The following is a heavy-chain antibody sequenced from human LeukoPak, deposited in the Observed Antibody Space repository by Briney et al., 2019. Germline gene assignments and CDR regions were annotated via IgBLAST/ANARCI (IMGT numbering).Heavy chain of an antibody. Sequence: GESLLISCQGFGYTFTTSWIGWVRQLPGKGLEWMAIIYAGNSDTKYSPSFQGQVSISTDRSISTAYLQWSSLQASDTAIYYCAILNHPDGRVYWGQGTPGTVSS. CDR2: IYAGNSDT. D-gene: IGHD5-24*01. J-gene: IGHJ4*02. V-gene: IGHV5-51*01. CDR1: GYTFTTSW. CDR3: AILNHPDGRVY.